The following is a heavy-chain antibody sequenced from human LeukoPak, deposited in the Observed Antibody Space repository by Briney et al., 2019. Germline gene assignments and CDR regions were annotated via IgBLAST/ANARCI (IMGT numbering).Heavy chain of an antibody. D-gene: IGHD1-14*01. CDR1: GFIFSSYA. Sequence: PGGSLRLSCAASGFIFSSYAMSWVRQAPGKGLEWVSSILSGGDAASYADSVRGRFTISRDNSKNTLFLQMNSLRAEDTALYYCAKAITGTWDFDYWGQGTLVTVSS. J-gene: IGHJ4*02. CDR3: AKAITGTWDFDY. V-gene: IGHV3-23*01. CDR2: ILSGGDAA.